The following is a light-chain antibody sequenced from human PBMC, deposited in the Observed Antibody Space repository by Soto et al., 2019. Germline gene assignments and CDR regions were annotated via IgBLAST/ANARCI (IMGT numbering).Light chain of an antibody. V-gene: IGKV3-20*01. CDR2: GAS. Sequence: EIVLTQSPGTLSLSPGERATLSCRASQSVSSSYLAWYQQKPGQAPRLLIYGASSRATGIPDRFSGSGSGTDFALTISRLEPEDFAVYYCHQYGSSPRTFHAGTTLDIK. CDR3: HQYGSSPRT. CDR1: QSVSSSY. J-gene: IGKJ4*01.